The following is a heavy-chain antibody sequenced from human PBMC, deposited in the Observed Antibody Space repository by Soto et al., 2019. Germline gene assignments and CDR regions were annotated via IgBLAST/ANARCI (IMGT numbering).Heavy chain of an antibody. CDR2: INSDGSST. CDR3: AIFDYVWGSYRLEYGMDV. V-gene: IGHV3-74*01. J-gene: IGHJ6*02. CDR1: GFTFSSYW. Sequence: GGSLRLSCAASGFTFSSYWMHWVRQAPGKGLVWVSRINSDGSSTSYADSVKGRFTISRDNAKNTLYLQMNSLRAEDTAVYYCAIFDYVWGSYRLEYGMDVWGQGTTVTV. D-gene: IGHD3-16*02.